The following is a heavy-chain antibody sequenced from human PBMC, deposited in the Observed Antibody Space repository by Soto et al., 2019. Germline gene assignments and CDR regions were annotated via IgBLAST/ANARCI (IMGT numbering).Heavy chain of an antibody. CDR2: ISYEESHK. CDR1: GFTFSNYA. CDR3: VKGREQDLALWYFHY. Sequence: GGSLRLSCAASGFTFSNYAIHWVRQAPGKGLEWVAVISYEESHKYYGDSVKGRLTISRDNSKNTVYLQMNRLTAEDTAVYYCVKGREQDLALWYFHYWGQGTLVTVSS. J-gene: IGHJ1*01. V-gene: IGHV3-30*18. D-gene: IGHD6-13*01.